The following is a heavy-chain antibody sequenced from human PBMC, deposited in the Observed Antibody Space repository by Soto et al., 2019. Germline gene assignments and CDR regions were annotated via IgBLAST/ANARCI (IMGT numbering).Heavy chain of an antibody. V-gene: IGHV4-59*08. D-gene: IGHD6-13*01. Sequence: QVQLQESGPGLVKPSETLSLTCTVSGGSISSYYWSWIRQPPGKGLEWIGYIYYSGGTNYNPSLKSRVTISVDTSKNQFSLKLSSVTAADTAVYYCARRAADAFDIWGQGTMVTVSS. CDR3: ARRAADAFDI. J-gene: IGHJ3*02. CDR1: GGSISSYY. CDR2: IYYSGGT.